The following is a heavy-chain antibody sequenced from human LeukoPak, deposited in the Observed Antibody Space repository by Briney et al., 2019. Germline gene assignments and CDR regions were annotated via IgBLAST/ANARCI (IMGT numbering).Heavy chain of an antibody. J-gene: IGHJ4*02. Sequence: ASVKVSCKVSGYTLTELSMHWVRQAPGKGLEWMGGFDPEDGETIYAQKFQGRVTMTEDTSTDTAYMELSSLRSEDTAVYYCAVYYDSSGHYGAFDNWGQGALVTVSS. D-gene: IGHD3-22*01. V-gene: IGHV1-24*01. CDR2: FDPEDGET. CDR3: AVYYDSSGHYGAFDN. CDR1: GYTLTELS.